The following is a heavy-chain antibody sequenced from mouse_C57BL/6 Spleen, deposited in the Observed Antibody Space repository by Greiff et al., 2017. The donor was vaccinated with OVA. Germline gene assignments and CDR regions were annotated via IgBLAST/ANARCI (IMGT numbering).Heavy chain of an antibody. Sequence: VQLQQSGAELVKPGASVTLSCTASGYTFTSYWMHWVKQRPGRGLEWIGRFDPNSGGTKYTEKFKSKATLTVDKPSSTAYMQLSSLTSEDSAVYYCARNYYGSSYCLDYWGQGTTLTVSS. CDR3: ARNYYGSSYCLDY. D-gene: IGHD1-1*01. J-gene: IGHJ2*01. V-gene: IGHV1-72*01. CDR1: GYTFTSYW. CDR2: FDPNSGGT.